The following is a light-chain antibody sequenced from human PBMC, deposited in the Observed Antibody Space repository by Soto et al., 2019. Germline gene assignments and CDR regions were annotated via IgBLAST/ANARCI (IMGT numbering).Light chain of an antibody. CDR1: SSDVGRYSY. CDR3: AARDDSLSGHWV. CDR2: DVS. V-gene: IGLV2-11*01. Sequence: QSVLTQPRSVSGSPGQSVSISCTGTSSDVGRYSYVSWYQQHPGKAPKLMIYDVSERPSGVPDRFSGSKSGNTASLTISGLRSEDEADYYCAARDDSLSGHWVFGGGTKLTVL. J-gene: IGLJ3*02.